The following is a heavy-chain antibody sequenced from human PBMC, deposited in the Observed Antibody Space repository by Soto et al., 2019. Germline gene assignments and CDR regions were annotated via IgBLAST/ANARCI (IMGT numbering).Heavy chain of an antibody. D-gene: IGHD3-10*01. CDR1: GFSFSSYA. V-gene: IGHV3-23*01. J-gene: IGHJ3*02. CDR2: FRDTGDKT. CDR3: AKGPDPGAFDI. Sequence: EVQLLESGGGLVQPGGSLRLSCAASGFSFSSYAISWVRQAPGRGLEWVSTFRDTGDKTYYADSVKGRFTVSRDISQNTLYLQMNGRSPDDTAIYYCAKGPDPGAFDIWGQGTMVTVSS.